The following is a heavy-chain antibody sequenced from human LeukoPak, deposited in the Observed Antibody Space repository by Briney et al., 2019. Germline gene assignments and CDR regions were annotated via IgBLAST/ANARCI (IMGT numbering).Heavy chain of an antibody. Sequence: SETLSLTCAVYGGSFSGYYWTWIRQPPGKGLEWIGEINHSGSTNYNPSLKSRVTISVDTSKKQVSLKLSSVTAADTAVYYCARHTASMTHFDFWGQGTLVTVSS. D-gene: IGHD6-6*01. CDR3: ARHTASMTHFDF. CDR1: GGSFSGYY. V-gene: IGHV4-34*01. J-gene: IGHJ4*02. CDR2: INHSGST.